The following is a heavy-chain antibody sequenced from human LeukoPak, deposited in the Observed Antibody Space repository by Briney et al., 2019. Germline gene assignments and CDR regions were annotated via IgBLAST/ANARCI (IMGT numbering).Heavy chain of an antibody. V-gene: IGHV1-18*01. D-gene: IGHD2-21*02. CDR3: ARKGCTGDCYRFDP. Sequence: ASVKVSCKASGYTFNTYGIGWVRQAPGQRPEWMGWINTDSGNTKYAQKFQGRVTMTTDTSTSTAYMELSSLRSDDTAVYYCARKGCTGDCYRFDPWGQGTLVTVSS. CDR1: GYTFNTYG. CDR2: INTDSGNT. J-gene: IGHJ5*02.